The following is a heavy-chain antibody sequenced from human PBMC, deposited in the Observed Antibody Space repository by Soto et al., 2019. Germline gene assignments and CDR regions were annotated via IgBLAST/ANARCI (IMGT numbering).Heavy chain of an antibody. CDR2: INAGNGNT. D-gene: IGHD6-13*01. J-gene: IGHJ6*02. CDR1: GYTFTSYA. CDR3: AREPQQLAFYYYGMDV. V-gene: IGHV1-3*01. Sequence: ASVKVSCKASGYTFTSYAMHWVRQAPGQRLEWMGWINAGNGNTKYSQKFQGRVTITRDTSASTAYMELSSLRSEDTAVYYCAREPQQLAFYYYGMDVWGQGTTVTV.